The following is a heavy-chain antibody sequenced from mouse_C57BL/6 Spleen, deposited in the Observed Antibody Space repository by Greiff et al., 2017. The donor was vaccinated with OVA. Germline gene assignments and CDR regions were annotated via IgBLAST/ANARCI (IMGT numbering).Heavy chain of an antibody. Sequence: QVQLQQPGAELVRPGSSVKLSCKASGYTFTSYWMHWVKQRPIQGLEWIGNIDPSDSETHYNQKFKDKATLTVAKSSSTAYMQLSSLTSEDSAVYNCARRGPEGYAMDYWGQGTSVTVSS. CDR2: IDPSDSET. J-gene: IGHJ4*01. V-gene: IGHV1-52*01. CDR1: GYTFTSYW. CDR3: ARRGPEGYAMDY.